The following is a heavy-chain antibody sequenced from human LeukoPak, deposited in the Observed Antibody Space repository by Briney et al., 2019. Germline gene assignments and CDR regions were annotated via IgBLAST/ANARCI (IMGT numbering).Heavy chain of an antibody. Sequence: SETLSLTCTVSGSSISSYYWSWIRQPPGKGLEWIGYIYYSGSTNYNPSLKSRVTISVDTSKNQFSLKLSSVTAADTAVYYCASGTVTLDYWGQGTLVTVSS. CDR3: ASGTVTLDY. J-gene: IGHJ4*02. V-gene: IGHV4-59*08. D-gene: IGHD4-11*01. CDR2: IYYSGST. CDR1: GSSISSYY.